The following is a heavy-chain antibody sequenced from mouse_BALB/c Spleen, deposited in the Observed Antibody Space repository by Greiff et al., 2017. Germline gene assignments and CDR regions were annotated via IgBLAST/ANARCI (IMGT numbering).Heavy chain of an antibody. CDR2: ISSGGSYT. V-gene: IGHV5-9-4*01. J-gene: IGHJ4*01. CDR1: GFTFSSYA. Sequence: EVKVVESGGGLVKPGGSLKLSCAASGFTFSSYAMSWVRQSPEKRLEWVAEISSGGSYTYYPDTVTGRFTISSDNAKNTLYLEMSSLRSEDTAMYYCARGGNHAMDYWGQGTSVTVSS. CDR3: ARGGNHAMDY. D-gene: IGHD2-1*01.